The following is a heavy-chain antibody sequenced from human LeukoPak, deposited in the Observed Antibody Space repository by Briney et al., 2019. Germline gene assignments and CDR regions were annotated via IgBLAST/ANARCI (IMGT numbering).Heavy chain of an antibody. V-gene: IGHV1-69*04. CDR2: IIPILCKA. Sequence: SVKFDCKASGVTLSSYDISWVRHAPGHGLECMVRIIPILCKANYAQKYQGRVTITADKSTITAYMELSSLRAEDTAVYFCATGTAKSSWFDDNRETDAFDIWGQGTMVTVSS. CDR3: ATGTAKSSWFDDNRETDAFDI. J-gene: IGHJ3*02. CDR1: GVTLSSYD. D-gene: IGHD6-13*01.